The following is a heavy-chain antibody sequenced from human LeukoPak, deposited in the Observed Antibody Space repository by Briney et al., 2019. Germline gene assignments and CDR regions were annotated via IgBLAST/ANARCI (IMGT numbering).Heavy chain of an antibody. V-gene: IGHV3-7*01. CDR1: GFTFTSYW. Sequence: GGSLRLSCAASGFTFTSYWMTWVRQAPGKGLEGVANVRQDGGATYYGDSVKGRFTISRDNSKNSLFLQMNSLRADDTAIYSCATSKDTAGGPYWGQGTLVTVSS. CDR3: ATSKDTAGGPY. D-gene: IGHD5-18*01. CDR2: VRQDGGAT. J-gene: IGHJ4*02.